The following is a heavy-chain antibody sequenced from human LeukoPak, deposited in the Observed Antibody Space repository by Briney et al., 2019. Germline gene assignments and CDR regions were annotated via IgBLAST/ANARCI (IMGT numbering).Heavy chain of an antibody. CDR2: IYYSGST. CDR1: GGSISSYY. J-gene: IGHJ6*02. CDR3: ARDGTYYYGSSGYPYYYYYGMDV. Sequence: SETLSLTCTVSGGSISSYYWSWIRQPPGKGLEWIGYIYYSGSTNYNPSLKSRVTISVDTSKNQFSLKLSSVTAADTAVYYCARDGTYYYGSSGYPYYYYYGMDVWGQGTTVTVSS. D-gene: IGHD3-22*01. V-gene: IGHV4-59*01.